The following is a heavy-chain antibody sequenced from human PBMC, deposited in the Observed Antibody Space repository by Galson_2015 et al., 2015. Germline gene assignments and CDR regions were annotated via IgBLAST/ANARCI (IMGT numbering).Heavy chain of an antibody. CDR1: GGSISSSSYY. D-gene: IGHD1-1*01. CDR2: IYYSGST. Sequence: ETLSLTCTVSGGSISSSSYYWGWIRQPPGKGLEWIGSIYYSGSTYYNPSLKSRVTISVDTSKNQFSLKLSSVTAADTAVYYCARGDAGTPDYWGQGTLVTVSS. V-gene: IGHV4-39*01. CDR3: ARGDAGTPDY. J-gene: IGHJ4*02.